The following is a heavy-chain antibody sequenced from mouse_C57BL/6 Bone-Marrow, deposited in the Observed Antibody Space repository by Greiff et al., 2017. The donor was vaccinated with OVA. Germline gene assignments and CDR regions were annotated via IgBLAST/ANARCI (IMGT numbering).Heavy chain of an antibody. CDR3: ARSPRGLLLRYPPWFAY. CDR2: IHPNSGST. CDR1: GYTFTSYW. V-gene: IGHV1-64*01. Sequence: QVQLQQPGAELVKPGASVKLSCKASGYTFTSYWMHWVKQRPGQGLEWIGMIHPNSGSTNYNEKFQSKATLTVDKSSSTAYMQLSSLTSEDSAVYYCARSPRGLLLRYPPWFAYGGQGTLVTVSA. D-gene: IGHD1-1*01. J-gene: IGHJ3*01.